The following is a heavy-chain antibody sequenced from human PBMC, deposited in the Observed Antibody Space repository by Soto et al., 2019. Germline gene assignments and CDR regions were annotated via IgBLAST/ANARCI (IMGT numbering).Heavy chain of an antibody. V-gene: IGHV3-15*01. CDR3: TTWAREGVVVVAATPPIGMDV. Sequence: PGGSLRFSCAASGFTFSNAWMSWVRQAPGKGLEWVGRIKSKTDGGTTDYAAPVKGRFPISRDDSKNTLYLQMNSLKTEDTAVYYCTTWAREGVVVVAATPPIGMDVWGQGTTVTVSS. CDR1: GFTFSNAW. J-gene: IGHJ6*02. D-gene: IGHD2-15*01. CDR2: IKSKTDGGTT.